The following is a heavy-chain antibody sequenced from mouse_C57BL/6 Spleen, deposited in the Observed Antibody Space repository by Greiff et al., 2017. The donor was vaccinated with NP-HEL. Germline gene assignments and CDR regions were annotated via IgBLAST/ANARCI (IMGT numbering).Heavy chain of an antibody. Sequence: EVQLQQSGPELVKPGASVKISCKASGYSFTGYYMNWVKQSPEKSLEWIGEINPSTGGTTYNQKFKAKATLTVDKSSSTAYMQLKRLTSEDSAVYYCASPTGLYAMDYWGQGTSVTVAS. D-gene: IGHD3-1*01. CDR1: GYSFTGYY. V-gene: IGHV1-42*01. CDR2: INPSTGGT. CDR3: ASPTGLYAMDY. J-gene: IGHJ4*01.